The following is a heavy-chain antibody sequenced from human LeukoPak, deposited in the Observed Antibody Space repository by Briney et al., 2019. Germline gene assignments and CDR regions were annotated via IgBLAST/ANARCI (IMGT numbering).Heavy chain of an antibody. J-gene: IGHJ6*03. CDR1: GGSISSSSYY. CDR3: ARDLYAAAAVPYYYYYMDV. V-gene: IGHV4-39*07. Sequence: PSETLSLTCTVSGGSISSSSYYWGWIRQPPGKGLEWIGSIYHSGSTNYNPSLKSRVTISVDKSKNQFSLKLSSVTAADTAVYYCARDLYAAAAVPYYYYYMDVWGKGTTVTVSS. D-gene: IGHD6-13*01. CDR2: IYHSGST.